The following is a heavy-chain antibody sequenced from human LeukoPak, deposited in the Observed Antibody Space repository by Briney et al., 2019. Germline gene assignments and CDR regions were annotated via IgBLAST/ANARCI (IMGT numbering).Heavy chain of an antibody. CDR2: INTNTGSP. J-gene: IGHJ4*02. V-gene: IGHV7-4-1*02. D-gene: IGHD3-10*01. CDR1: GYAFSNYA. CDR3: ARGASIFRGVIWPEPDDY. Sequence: ASVKVSCKASGYAFSNYALNWVRQAPGQGLEWMGWINTNTGSPTYAQGFTGRFVFSSDTSASTAYLQISSLKADDTAVYYCARGASIFRGVIWPEPDDYWGQGTLVTVSS.